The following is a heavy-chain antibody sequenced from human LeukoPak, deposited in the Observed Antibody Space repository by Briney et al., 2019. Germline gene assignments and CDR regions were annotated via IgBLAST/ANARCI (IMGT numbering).Heavy chain of an antibody. J-gene: IGHJ4*02. CDR2: ISGGGGRT. V-gene: IGHV3-23*01. D-gene: IGHD6-25*01. Sequence: GGSLRLSCAASGFTFSSYAMSWVRQAPGKGLEWVSTISGGGGRTWYADSVKGRFTISRDNSKNTVDVQLNSLRAEDTAVYYCAKFRGSEKTAIDCWGQGTLVTVAS. CDR1: GFTFSSYA. CDR3: AKFRGSEKTAIDC.